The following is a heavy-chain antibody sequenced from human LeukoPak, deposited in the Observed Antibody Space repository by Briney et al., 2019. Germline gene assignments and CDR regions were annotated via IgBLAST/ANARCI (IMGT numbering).Heavy chain of an antibody. CDR3: AKPRGLTIVGAHFDY. D-gene: IGHD1-26*01. J-gene: IGHJ4*02. V-gene: IGHV3-23*01. CDR1: GFTFNSYA. CDR2: ISGGGGTT. Sequence: PGGSLRLSCAASGFTFNSYAMSWVRQAPGKGLEWVSTISGGGGTTYYADSVKGRFTISRDNSKNTLYLQMNSLRAEDTAVYYCAKPRGLTIVGAHFDYWGQGTLVTVSS.